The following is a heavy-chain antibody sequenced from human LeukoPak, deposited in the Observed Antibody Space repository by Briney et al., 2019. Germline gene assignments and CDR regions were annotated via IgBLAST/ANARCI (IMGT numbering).Heavy chain of an antibody. CDR3: ARWGSAFDP. Sequence: SETLSLTCTVSGCSISSSSYYWGWIRQPPGKGLEWLGSIYYSGSTYYNPSLKSRVTISVDTSKNQFSLKLSSVTAADTAVYYCARWGSAFDPWGQGTLVTVSS. CDR1: GCSISSSSYY. CDR2: IYYSGST. V-gene: IGHV4-39*07. J-gene: IGHJ5*02. D-gene: IGHD7-27*01.